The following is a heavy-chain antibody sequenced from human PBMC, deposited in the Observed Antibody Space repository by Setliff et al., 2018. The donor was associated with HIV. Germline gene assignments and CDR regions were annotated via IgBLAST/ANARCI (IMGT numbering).Heavy chain of an antibody. J-gene: IGHJ6*02. CDR1: AFTSRINK. D-gene: IGHD3-3*01. Sequence: GGSLRPPCPALAFTSRINKFNWVGQAPGRGLEWVSSISIGSGGAIDYADSVQGRFTISRDNSKNSLYLQMNSLRVEDTAVYYCARDYLYYNLYNGSPVYGMDVWGQGTTVTVSS. CDR3: ARDYLYYNLYNGSPVYGMDV. CDR2: ISIGSGGAI. V-gene: IGHV3-48*03.